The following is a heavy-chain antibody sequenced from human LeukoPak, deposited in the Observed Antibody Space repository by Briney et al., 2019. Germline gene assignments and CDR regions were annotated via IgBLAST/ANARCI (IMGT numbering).Heavy chain of an antibody. V-gene: IGHV3-23*01. CDR3: AKETARPAGEFDY. CDR2: ISGRGDRT. D-gene: IGHD1-14*01. Sequence: GGSLRLSCAASGFTFSSYAMSWVRQAPGKGLEWVSAISGRGDRTYYADSVKGRFTISRDNSRNTLYLQMNSLRAGDTAIYYCAKETARPAGEFDYWGQGTLVTVSS. CDR1: GFTFSSYA. J-gene: IGHJ4*02.